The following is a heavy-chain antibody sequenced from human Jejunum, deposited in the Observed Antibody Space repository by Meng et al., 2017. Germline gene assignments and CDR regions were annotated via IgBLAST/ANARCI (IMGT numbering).Heavy chain of an antibody. V-gene: IGHV3-30*04. Sequence: GGSLRLSCVASGFPFSSYAMHWVRQAPGKGLEGFAVISDDRSQKYYADSVKGRLTISRDNYKDTLYLQMNSLRAEDTAVYYCARENYYGAVRLGAFDIWGQGTMVTVSS. CDR2: ISDDRSQK. D-gene: IGHD3-10*01. J-gene: IGHJ3*02. CDR3: ARENYYGAVRLGAFDI. CDR1: GFPFSSYA.